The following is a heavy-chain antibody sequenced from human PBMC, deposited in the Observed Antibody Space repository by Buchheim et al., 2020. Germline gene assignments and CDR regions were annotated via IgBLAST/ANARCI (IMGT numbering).Heavy chain of an antibody. V-gene: IGHV3-21*01. CDR1: GFTFSSYS. D-gene: IGHD3-22*01. CDR3: ARHGEDDSSGYYYGGAY. Sequence: EVQLVESGGGLVKPGGSLRLSCAASGFTFSSYSMNWVRQAPGKGLEWVSSISSSSSYIYYADSVKGRFTISRDNAKNSLYLQMNSLRAEDTAVYYCARHGEDDSSGYYYGGAYWGQGTL. CDR2: ISSSSSYI. J-gene: IGHJ4*02.